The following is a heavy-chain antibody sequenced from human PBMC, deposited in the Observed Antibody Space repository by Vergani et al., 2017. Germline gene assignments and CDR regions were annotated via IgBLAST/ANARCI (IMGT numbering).Heavy chain of an antibody. J-gene: IGHJ4*02. D-gene: IGHD6-19*01. V-gene: IGHV4-34*01. CDR1: GGSFSGYY. CDR2: INHSGST. Sequence: QVQLQQWGAGLLKPSETLSLTCAVYGGSFSGYYWSWIRQPPGKGLVWIGEINHSGSTNYNPSLKSRVTISVDTSKNQFSLKLSSVTAADTAVYYCARGGRQWLGRTYFDYWGQGTLVTVSS. CDR3: ARGGRQWLGRTYFDY.